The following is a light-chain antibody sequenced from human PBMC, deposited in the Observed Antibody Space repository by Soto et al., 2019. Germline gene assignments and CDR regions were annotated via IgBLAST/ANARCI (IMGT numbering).Light chain of an antibody. CDR1: QSVSSN. V-gene: IGKV3-15*01. Sequence: EIVMTQSPATLSVSPGERATLSCRASQSVSSNLAWYQQNPGQAPRLLIYGASTRATGIPARFSGSGSGAEFTLTISSLQSEDFVVYYCHQYNNWPNPFGQGTPLEIK. J-gene: IGKJ2*01. CDR2: GAS. CDR3: HQYNNWPNP.